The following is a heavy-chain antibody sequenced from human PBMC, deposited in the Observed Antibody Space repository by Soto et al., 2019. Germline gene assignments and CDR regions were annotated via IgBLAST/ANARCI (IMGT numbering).Heavy chain of an antibody. CDR2: ISYDGSNK. CDR1: GFTFSSYA. Sequence: PGGSLRLSCAASGFTFSSYAMHWVRQAPGKGLEWVAVISYDGSNKYYADSVKGRFTISRDNSKNTLYLQMNSLRAEDTAVYYCAYDSSGYYYEEVQYYYYGMDVWGQGTTVTVSS. V-gene: IGHV3-30-3*01. D-gene: IGHD3-22*01. CDR3: AYDSSGYYYEEVQYYYYGMDV. J-gene: IGHJ6*02.